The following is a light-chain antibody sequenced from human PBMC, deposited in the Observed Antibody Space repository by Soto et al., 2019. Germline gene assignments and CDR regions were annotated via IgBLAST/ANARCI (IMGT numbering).Light chain of an antibody. CDR2: GAS. V-gene: IGKV3-20*01. Sequence: EIVLTQSPGTLSLSPGERATLSCRASQSVSSTYLGWYQQNPGQAPRLLIYGASSRATGIPDRFSGSGSGTDFTLTIARLEPEDFAVYYCQLYGSSPPRTFGQGTKVEIK. CDR1: QSVSSTY. J-gene: IGKJ1*01. CDR3: QLYGSSPPRT.